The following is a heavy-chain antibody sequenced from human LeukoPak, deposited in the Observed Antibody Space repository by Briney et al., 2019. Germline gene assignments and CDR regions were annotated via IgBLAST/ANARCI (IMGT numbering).Heavy chain of an antibody. V-gene: IGHV3-15*01. CDR2: IKSKTDGGTT. Sequence: GGSLRLSCAASGFTFSNVWMSWVRQAPGKGREWVGRIKSKTDGGTTDYVAPVKGRFTISRDDSKNTLYLQMNSLKSEDTAVYYCTTRPTVYNIYFPATFDYWGQGTLVTVSS. CDR1: GFTFSNVW. D-gene: IGHD1-1*01. J-gene: IGHJ4*02. CDR3: TTRPTVYNIYFPATFDY.